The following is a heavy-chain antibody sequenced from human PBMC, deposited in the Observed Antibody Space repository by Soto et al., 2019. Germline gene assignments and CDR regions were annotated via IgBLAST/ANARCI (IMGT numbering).Heavy chain of an antibody. D-gene: IGHD3-3*01. Sequence: ASVKVSWKASGYTFTGYYMHWVRLAPGQGLEWMGWINPNSGGTNYAQKFQGWVTMTRDTSISTAYMELSRLRSDDPAVYYCARSGYIEEFWGGYGTALKENWSGSWREGRRVTV. J-gene: IGHJ5*01. CDR1: GYTFTGYY. CDR3: ARSGYIEEFWGGYGTALKENWSGS. V-gene: IGHV1-2*04. CDR2: INPNSGGT.